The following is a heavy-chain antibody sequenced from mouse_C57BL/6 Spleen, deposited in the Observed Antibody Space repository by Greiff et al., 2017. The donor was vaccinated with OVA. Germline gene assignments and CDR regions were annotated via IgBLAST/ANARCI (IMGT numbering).Heavy chain of an antibody. CDR2: IYPGDGDT. CDR3: ARVYYYGSSPYYFDY. J-gene: IGHJ2*01. D-gene: IGHD1-1*01. Sequence: VQRVESGPELVKPGASVKISCKASGYAFSSSWMNWVKQRPGKGLEWIGRIYPGDGDTNYNGKFKGKATLTADKSSSTAYMQLSSLTSEDSAVYFCARVYYYGSSPYYFDYWGQGTTLTVSS. CDR1: GYAFSSSW. V-gene: IGHV1-82*01.